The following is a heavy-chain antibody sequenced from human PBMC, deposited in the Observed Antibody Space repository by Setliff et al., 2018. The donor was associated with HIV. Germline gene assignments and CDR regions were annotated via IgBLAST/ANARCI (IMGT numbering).Heavy chain of an antibody. CDR3: ARESRPYYFDY. V-gene: IGHV3-30*04. J-gene: IGHJ4*02. CDR1: GFTFSSYA. CDR2: ISYDGINK. Sequence: PGGSLRLSCAASGFTFSSYAMHWVRQAPGKGLEWVAVISYDGINKYYADSVKGRFTISRDNAKNSLYLQMNSLRAEDTAVYYCARESRPYYFDYWGQGTLVTVSS.